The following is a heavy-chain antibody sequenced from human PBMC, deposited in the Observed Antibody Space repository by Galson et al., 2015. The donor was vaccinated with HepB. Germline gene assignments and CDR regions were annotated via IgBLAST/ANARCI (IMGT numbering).Heavy chain of an antibody. D-gene: IGHD1-1*01. CDR2: ISSSSSYI. V-gene: IGHV3-21*01. J-gene: IGHJ6*02. Sequence: SLRLSCAASGFTFSSYSMNWVRQAPGKGLEWVSSISSSSSYIYYADSVMGRFTISRDNAKNSLYLQMNSLRAEDTAVYYCARELGTVYYYYGMDVWGQGTTVTVSS. CDR1: GFTFSSYS. CDR3: ARELGTVYYYYGMDV.